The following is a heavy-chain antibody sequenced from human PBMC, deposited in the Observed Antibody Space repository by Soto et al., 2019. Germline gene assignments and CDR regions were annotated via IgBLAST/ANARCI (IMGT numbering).Heavy chain of an antibody. V-gene: IGHV3-15*01. D-gene: IGHD6-19*01. J-gene: IGHJ3*02. CDR3: TTEGPGIAVAGTRDAFDI. CDR2: IKSKTDGGTT. Sequence: PGGSLRLSCAASGFTFSNAWMSWVRQAPGKGLEWVGRIKSKTDGGTTDYAAPVKGRFTISRDDSKNTLYLQMNSLKTEDTAVYYCTTEGPGIAVAGTRDAFDIWGQGTMVTVSS. CDR1: GFTFSNAW.